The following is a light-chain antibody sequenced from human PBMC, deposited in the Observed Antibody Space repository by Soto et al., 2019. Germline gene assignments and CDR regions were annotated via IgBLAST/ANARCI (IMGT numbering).Light chain of an antibody. J-gene: IGKJ3*01. CDR2: DAS. Sequence: EIVLTQSPATLSLSPGARATLSCRASQSLNNYLAWYQQKPGQAPRLLIYDASERATGVPARFSGSGSGTDFPLPISRLEPEDFAVYYCQQRYNWPRFSFGPGTKLDIK. CDR3: QQRYNWPRFS. CDR1: QSLNNY. V-gene: IGKV3-11*01.